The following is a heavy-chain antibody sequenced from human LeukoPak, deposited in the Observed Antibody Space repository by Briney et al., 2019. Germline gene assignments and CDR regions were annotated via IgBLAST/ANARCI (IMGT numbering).Heavy chain of an antibody. V-gene: IGHV4-30-2*01. CDR2: IYHSGST. D-gene: IGHD2-2*01. CDR1: GGSISSGGYS. CDR3: ARGPSTSGYCSSTSCYGRYGMDV. J-gene: IGHJ6*02. Sequence: SETLSLTCAVSGGSISSGGYSWSWIRHPPGKGLEWIGYIYHSGSTYYNPSLKSRVTISVDRSKNQFSLKLSSVTAADMAVYYCARGPSTSGYCSSTSCYGRYGMDVWGQGTTVTVSS.